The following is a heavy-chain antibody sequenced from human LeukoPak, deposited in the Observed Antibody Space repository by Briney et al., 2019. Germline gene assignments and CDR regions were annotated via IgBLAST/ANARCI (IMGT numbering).Heavy chain of an antibody. Sequence: SETLSLTCSVSGGYISSYYGSWIRQPPGKGLEWIGYIYYTGSTNYNPSLESRVTISIDTSKKQLSLKLRSVTAADTAVYYCARDRRESSKPNDAFDIWGQGTMVTVSS. V-gene: IGHV4-59*01. J-gene: IGHJ3*02. CDR1: GGYISSYY. D-gene: IGHD4-11*01. CDR2: IYYTGST. CDR3: ARDRRESSKPNDAFDI.